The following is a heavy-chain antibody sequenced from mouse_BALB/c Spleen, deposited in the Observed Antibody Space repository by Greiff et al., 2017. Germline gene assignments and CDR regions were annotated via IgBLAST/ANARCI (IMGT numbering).Heavy chain of an antibody. CDR1: GYTFTEYT. CDR3: ASSNYYGFPWFAY. CDR2: INPNNGGT. D-gene: IGHD1-2*01. J-gene: IGHJ3*01. V-gene: IGHV1-18*01. Sequence: EVQVVESGPELVKPGASVKISCKTSGYTFTEYTMHWVKQSHGKSLEWIGGINPNNGGTSYNQKFKGKATLTVDKSSSTAYMELRSLTSEDSAVYYCASSNYYGFPWFAYWGQGTLVTVSA.